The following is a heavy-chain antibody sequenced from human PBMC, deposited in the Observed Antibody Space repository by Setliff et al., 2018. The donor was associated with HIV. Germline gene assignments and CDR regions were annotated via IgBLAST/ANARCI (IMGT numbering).Heavy chain of an antibody. D-gene: IGHD6-13*01. CDR1: GYSFTSYW. J-gene: IGHJ6*03. CDR3: VSQYSSSWGRFSGYYYYMDV. V-gene: IGHV5-51*01. Sequence: GESLKISCKGSGYSFTSYWIGWVRQMPGKGLEWMGIIYPGDSDTRYSPSFQGQVTISADKSVSTAYLQWSSLKASDTAMYYCVSQYSSSWGRFSGYYYYMDVWGKGTTVTVSS. CDR2: IYPGDSDT.